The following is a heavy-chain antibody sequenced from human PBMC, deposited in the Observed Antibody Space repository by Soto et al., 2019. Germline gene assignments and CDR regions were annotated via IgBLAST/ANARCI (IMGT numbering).Heavy chain of an antibody. CDR1: GGSFSGYQ. V-gene: IGHV4-34*01. J-gene: IGHJ6*03. CDR2: INDSGDI. CDR3: ARGLILWFGELSRRGGYYYYMDV. D-gene: IGHD3-10*01. Sequence: QVQLQRWGAGLLKPSETLSLTCAVYGGSFSGYQWSWIRQTPGKGLEWIGGINDSGDINYNPSLKSRVTILVDSPKKQISLRLSSVTAADTAVYYCARGLILWFGELSRRGGYYYYMDVWGKGTTVIVSS.